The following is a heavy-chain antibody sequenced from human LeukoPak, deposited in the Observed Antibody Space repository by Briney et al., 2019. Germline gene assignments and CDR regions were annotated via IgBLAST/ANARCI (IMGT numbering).Heavy chain of an antibody. V-gene: IGHV3-48*04. CDR3: AIPPMSGSGSSRPLAGVDV. D-gene: IGHD3-10*01. CDR1: GFSFISYS. J-gene: IGHJ6*02. CDR2: ISHTGTIM. Sequence: GGSLRVSCAASGFSFISYSLNCVRAAPGKGLEWGSYISHTGTIMSYADSVKSRFTISRDNATKSLYLQMNTLRAADTAVYYCAIPPMSGSGSSRPLAGVDVWGQETTLTVS.